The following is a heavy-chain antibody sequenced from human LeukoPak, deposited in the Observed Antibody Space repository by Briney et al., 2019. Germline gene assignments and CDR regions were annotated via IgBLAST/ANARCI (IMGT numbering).Heavy chain of an antibody. J-gene: IGHJ4*02. Sequence: PGGSLRLSCAASGFTFSSYEMNWVRQAPGKGLEWVSAISGSGGSTYYADSVKGRFTISRDNSKNTPYLQMNSLRAKDTAVYYCAKRLCSSTSCPSYYFDYWGQGTLVTVSS. CDR2: ISGSGGST. D-gene: IGHD2-2*01. CDR3: AKRLCSSTSCPSYYFDY. CDR1: GFTFSSYE. V-gene: IGHV3-23*01.